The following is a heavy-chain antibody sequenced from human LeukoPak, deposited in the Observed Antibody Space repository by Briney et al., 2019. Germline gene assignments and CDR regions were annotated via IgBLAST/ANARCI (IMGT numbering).Heavy chain of an antibody. Sequence: GGSLRLSCAASGFSVSTNCMGWVRQAPGEGLEWVSIIYSGGNTNYADSVKGRFTISRDSSRNTLYLQMSSLRADDTAVYYCARIASDSRGWYHFDSWGQGTLVTVSS. V-gene: IGHV3-53*01. J-gene: IGHJ4*02. CDR1: GFSVSTNC. CDR2: IYSGGNT. D-gene: IGHD6-19*01. CDR3: ARIASDSRGWYHFDS.